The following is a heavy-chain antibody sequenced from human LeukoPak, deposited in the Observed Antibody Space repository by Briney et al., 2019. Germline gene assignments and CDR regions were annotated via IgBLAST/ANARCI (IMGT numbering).Heavy chain of an antibody. CDR3: AREGGDLRFLEWLLGQYYFDY. Sequence: GGSLRLSCAASGFTFSSYGMHWVRQAPGKGLEWVAVIWYDGSNKYYADSVKGRFTISRDNSKNTLYLQMNSLRAEDTAVYYCAREGGDLRFLEWLLGQYYFDYWGQGTLVTVSS. D-gene: IGHD3-3*01. J-gene: IGHJ4*02. V-gene: IGHV3-33*01. CDR1: GFTFSSYG. CDR2: IWYDGSNK.